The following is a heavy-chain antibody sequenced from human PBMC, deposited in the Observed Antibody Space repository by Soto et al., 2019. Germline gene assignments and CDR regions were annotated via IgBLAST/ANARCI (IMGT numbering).Heavy chain of an antibody. Sequence: GESLKISCKGSGYNFAGYWIAWVRQMPGKGLELMGIIYPSDSYTRYRPSFQGQVTISADKSISSAYLQWSSLRASDTAMYYCARGGVSTRTFDYWGPGTPVTVSS. CDR1: GYNFAGYW. CDR3: ARGGVSTRTFDY. D-gene: IGHD3-3*01. CDR2: IYPSDSYT. J-gene: IGHJ4*02. V-gene: IGHV5-51*01.